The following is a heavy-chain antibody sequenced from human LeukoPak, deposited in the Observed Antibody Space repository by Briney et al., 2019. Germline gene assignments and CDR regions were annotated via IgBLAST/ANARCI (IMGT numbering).Heavy chain of an antibody. CDR1: GDSVSSNSAA. D-gene: IGHD7-27*01. Sequence: SQTLSLTCAISGDSVSSNSAAWNWTRQSPSSGLEWLGRTYYRSKWYNDYAESVKGRISINPDTSKNQFSLQLNSVTPEDTAVYYCARDQLGMIFYFDCWGQGTLVTVSS. CDR2: TYYRSKWYN. CDR3: ARDQLGMIFYFDC. V-gene: IGHV6-1*01. J-gene: IGHJ4*02.